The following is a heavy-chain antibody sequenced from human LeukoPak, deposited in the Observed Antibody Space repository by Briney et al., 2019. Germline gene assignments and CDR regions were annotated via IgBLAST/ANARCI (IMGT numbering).Heavy chain of an antibody. CDR3: ARVRAAAGTEGVFDP. CDR2: IIPILGIA. V-gene: IGHV1-69*10. CDR1: GGTFSSYA. J-gene: IGHJ5*02. Sequence: ASVKVSFKASGGTFSSYAISWVRQAPGQGLEWRGGIIPILGIANYAQKFQGRVTITADKSKSTAYMELSSLRSEDTAVYYCARVRAAAGTEGVFDPWGQGTLVTVSS. D-gene: IGHD6-13*01.